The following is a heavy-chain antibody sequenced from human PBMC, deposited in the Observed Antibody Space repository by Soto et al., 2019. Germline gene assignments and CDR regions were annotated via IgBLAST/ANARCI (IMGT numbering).Heavy chain of an antibody. CDR1: GSAFRGCA. D-gene: IGHD3-10*01. CDR3: AKEERAYASGSYYN. J-gene: IGHJ4*02. Sequence: GGSLILSWSASGSAFRGCAIHWVRQAPGKGLEWITLISYDEATTFYADSVKGRFTISRDDSKNTVYLQMNSLRAEDTAVYYCAKEERAYASGSYYNWGQGTLVTVS. V-gene: IGHV3-30-3*01. CDR2: ISYDEATT.